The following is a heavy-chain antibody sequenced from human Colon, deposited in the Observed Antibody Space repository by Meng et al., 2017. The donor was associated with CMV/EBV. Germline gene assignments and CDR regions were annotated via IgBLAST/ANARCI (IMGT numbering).Heavy chain of an antibody. CDR3: VRYENLQHGMDV. J-gene: IGHJ6*02. Sequence: GGSLTLSCAASGFTVNTFWMTWVRQAPGRGLEWVANIKEDGRGQWYVDSVKGRCTISRDNARKSLYLQMNSLRAEDTAVYYCVRYENLQHGMDVWGQGTTVTVSS. CDR2: IKEDGRGQ. D-gene: IGHD1-1*01. V-gene: IGHV3-7*01. CDR1: GFTVNTFW.